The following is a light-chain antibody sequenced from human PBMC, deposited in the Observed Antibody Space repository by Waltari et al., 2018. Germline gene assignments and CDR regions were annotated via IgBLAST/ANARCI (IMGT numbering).Light chain of an antibody. V-gene: IGKV4-1*01. CDR1: QSVLYSSNNRNY. Sequence: DIVMTQSPDSLAVSLGERATINCKSSQSVLYSSNNRNYLTGYQQKPGQPPKLLIYWASIRESGVPDRFSGSGSGTDFTLTISSLQAEDVAVYYCQQYYTTPLTFGGGTKVEIK. CDR2: WAS. CDR3: QQYYTTPLT. J-gene: IGKJ4*01.